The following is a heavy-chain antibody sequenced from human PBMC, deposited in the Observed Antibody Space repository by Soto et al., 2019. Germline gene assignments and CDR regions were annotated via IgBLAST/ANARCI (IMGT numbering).Heavy chain of an antibody. D-gene: IGHD3-3*01. Sequence: GASVKVSCKASGGTFGSYTISWVRQAPGQGLEWMGRIIPILGIANYAQKFQGRVTITADKSTSTAYMELSSLRSEDTAVYYCARDPGYYDFWSGYYDYWGQGTLVTVSS. CDR1: GGTFGSYT. V-gene: IGHV1-69*04. J-gene: IGHJ4*02. CDR3: ARDPGYYDFWSGYYDY. CDR2: IIPILGIA.